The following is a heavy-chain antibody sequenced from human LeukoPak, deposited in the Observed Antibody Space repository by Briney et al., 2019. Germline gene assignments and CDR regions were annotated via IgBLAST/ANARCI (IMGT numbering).Heavy chain of an antibody. J-gene: IGHJ4*02. V-gene: IGHV4-4*07. D-gene: IGHD3-16*02. Sequence: SETLSLTCTVSGGSISSYYWSWIRQPAGKGLEWIGRIYTSGSTNYNPSLKSRVTMSVDTSKNQFSLKLSSVTAADTAVYYCASTKYVWGSYRQGDYFDNWGQGTLVTVSS. CDR3: ASTKYVWGSYRQGDYFDN. CDR1: GGSISSYY. CDR2: IYTSGST.